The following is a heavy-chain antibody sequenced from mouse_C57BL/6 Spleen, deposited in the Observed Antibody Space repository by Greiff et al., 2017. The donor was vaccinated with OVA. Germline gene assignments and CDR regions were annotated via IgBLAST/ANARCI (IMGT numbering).Heavy chain of an antibody. CDR1: GYTFTSYW. J-gene: IGHJ3*01. V-gene: IGHV1-52*01. CDR2: IDPSDSET. CDR3: ARGSRNAWFAY. Sequence: QVQLQQPGPELVRPGSSVKLSCKASGYTFTSYWMHWVKQRPIQGLEWIGNIDPSDSETHYNQQFKDKATLTVDKSSSTAYMQLSSLTSEDSAVYYCARGSRNAWFAYWGQGTLVTVSA.